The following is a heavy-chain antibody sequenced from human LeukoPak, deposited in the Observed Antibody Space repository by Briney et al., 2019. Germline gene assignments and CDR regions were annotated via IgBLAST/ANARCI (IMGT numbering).Heavy chain of an antibody. CDR2: ISSSRSSI. D-gene: IGHD2-2*01. V-gene: IGHV3-21*01. Sequence: SGGSLRLSCAASGFIFSSYGMNWVRQAPGQGLEWVSSISSSRSSIYYADSVKGRFTIHRDNAKNSLYLQMNSLRAEDTAVYYCAKVVPAARDYYYYYMGVWGRGTTVTVSS. CDR3: AKVVPAARDYYYYYMGV. CDR1: GFIFSSYG. J-gene: IGHJ6*03.